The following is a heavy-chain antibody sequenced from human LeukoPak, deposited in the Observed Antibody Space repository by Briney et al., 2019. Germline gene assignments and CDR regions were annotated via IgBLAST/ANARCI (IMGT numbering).Heavy chain of an antibody. Sequence: GGSLRLSCAASGFTFSSYGMHWVRQAPGKGLEWVAVISYDGSNKYYADSVKGRFTISRDNSKNTLYLQMKSLRAEDTAVYYCAKSQDYYYYMDVWGKGTTVTVSS. J-gene: IGHJ6*03. CDR1: GFTFSSYG. V-gene: IGHV3-30*18. CDR2: ISYDGSNK. CDR3: AKSQDYYYYMDV.